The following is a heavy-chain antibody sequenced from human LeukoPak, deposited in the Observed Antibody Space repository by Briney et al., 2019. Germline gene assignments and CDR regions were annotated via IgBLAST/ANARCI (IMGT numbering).Heavy chain of an antibody. V-gene: IGHV1-18*01. CDR3: ARDSGDGYYDFGSANPSLDN. J-gene: IGHJ4*02. Sequence: ASVKVSCKASGYRFSAYGITWVRQAPGQGLEWMGWISVYNGRTDYAQKVQGRVTMTTDTSTNTAYMELRSLRSDDTAVYYCARDSGDGYYDFGSANPSLDNWGQGTLVTVSS. CDR2: ISVYNGRT. CDR1: GYRFSAYG. D-gene: IGHD3-3*01.